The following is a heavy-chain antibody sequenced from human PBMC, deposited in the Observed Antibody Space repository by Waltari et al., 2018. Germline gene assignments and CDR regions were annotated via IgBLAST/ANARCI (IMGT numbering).Heavy chain of an antibody. J-gene: IGHJ6*02. V-gene: IGHV3-23*01. D-gene: IGHD2-15*01. CDR1: GFTFRIFA. Sequence: EVQHLESGGGLVQPGGSLRLSGAASGFTFRIFAMTWVRQAPGKGGGWVSGISIRGGITYYAASVKGRFTSSRYNSKNTLYLQLNSLRAEDTAVYYCARRSRVGTAVDVWGQGTTVTVSS. CDR3: ARRSRVGTAVDV. CDR2: ISIRGGIT.